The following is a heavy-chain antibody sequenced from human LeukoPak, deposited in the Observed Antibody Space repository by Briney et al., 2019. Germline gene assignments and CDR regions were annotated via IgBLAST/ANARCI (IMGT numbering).Heavy chain of an antibody. CDR2: ISGSGGST. V-gene: IGHV3-23*01. CDR3: AKAGCSSTSCYANWFDP. CDR1: GFTFSSYG. D-gene: IGHD2-2*01. J-gene: IGHJ5*02. Sequence: GGSLRLSCAASGFTFSSYGMSWVRQAPGKGLEWVSAISGSGGSTYYADSVKGRFTISRDNSKNTLYLQMNSLRAEDTAVYYCAKAGCSSTSCYANWFDPWGQGTLVTVSS.